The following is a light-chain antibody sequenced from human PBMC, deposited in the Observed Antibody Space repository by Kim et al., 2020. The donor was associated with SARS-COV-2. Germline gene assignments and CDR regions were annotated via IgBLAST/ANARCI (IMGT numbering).Light chain of an antibody. CDR2: GAS. V-gene: IGKV3-20*01. CDR1: ETVAHNH. Sequence: PGERATLSCRASETVAHNHLAWYQQKPGQAPRTLMYGASIRYSGVPGRFSGSGSGTDFTLTINGLEPGDCAVYYCQKYGTSPITFGQGTRLE. J-gene: IGKJ5*01. CDR3: QKYGTSPIT.